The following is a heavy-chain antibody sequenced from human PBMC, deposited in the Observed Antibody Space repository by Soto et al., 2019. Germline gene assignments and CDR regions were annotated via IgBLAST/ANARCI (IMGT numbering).Heavy chain of an antibody. CDR2: IYHSGST. CDR1: GGSISSGGYS. V-gene: IGHV4-30-2*01. CDR3: ARDCRYYGSGIDP. J-gene: IGHJ5*02. D-gene: IGHD3-10*01. Sequence: PSETLSLTCAVSGGSISSGGYSWSWIRQPPGKGLEWIGYIYHSGSTYYNPSLKSRVTISVDRSKNQFSLKLSSVTAADTAVYYCARDCRYYGSGIDPWGQGTLVTVSS.